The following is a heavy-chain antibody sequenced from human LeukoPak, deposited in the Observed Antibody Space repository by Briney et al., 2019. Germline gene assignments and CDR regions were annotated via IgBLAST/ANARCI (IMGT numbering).Heavy chain of an antibody. V-gene: IGHV4-59*01. CDR2: IYYSGST. Sequence: SETLTLTCTVSGGSISSYCWSWIRQPPGKGLEWIGYIYYSGSTNYNPSLKSRVTISVDTSKNQFSLKLSSVTAADTAVYYCARVPYGDYVDYYYGMDVWGQGTTVTVSS. CDR3: ARVPYGDYVDYYYGMDV. CDR1: GGSISSYC. D-gene: IGHD4-17*01. J-gene: IGHJ6*02.